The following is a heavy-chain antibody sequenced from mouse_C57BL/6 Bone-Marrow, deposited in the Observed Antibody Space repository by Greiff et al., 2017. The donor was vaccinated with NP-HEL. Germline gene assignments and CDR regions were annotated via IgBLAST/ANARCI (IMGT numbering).Heavy chain of an antibody. D-gene: IGHD1-1*01. J-gene: IGHJ3*01. CDR2: INPGNGGT. CDR1: GYTFTSYW. CDR3: ARLEYRPMYYYGSNYACFAY. Sequence: QVQLQQPGTELVKPGASVKLSCKASGYTFTSYWMHWVKQRPGQGLEWIGNINPGNGGTNYNETFKSKATLTVDKSSSTAYMQLSSLTSEDSAVYYWARLEYRPMYYYGSNYACFAYWGQGTLVTVSA. V-gene: IGHV1-53*01.